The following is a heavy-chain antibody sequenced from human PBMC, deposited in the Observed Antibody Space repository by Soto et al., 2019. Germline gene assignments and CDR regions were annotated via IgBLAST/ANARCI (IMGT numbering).Heavy chain of an antibody. J-gene: IGHJ4*02. D-gene: IGHD6-19*01. CDR2: INPNSGET. Sequence: ASVKVSCKASGYTFTAYYMHWVRQTPGQGLEWVGQINPNSGETKYAQKFQGRVTMTRDTSISTAYMELSSLRSEDTAVYYCARGGWIAMAVYFDYWGQGTLVTVSS. V-gene: IGHV1-2*06. CDR1: GYTFTAYY. CDR3: ARGGWIAMAVYFDY.